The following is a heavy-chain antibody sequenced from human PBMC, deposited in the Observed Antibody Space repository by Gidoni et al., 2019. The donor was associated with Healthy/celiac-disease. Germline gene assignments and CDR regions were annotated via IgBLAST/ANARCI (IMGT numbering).Heavy chain of an antibody. Sequence: QVQLMEYGGGVVLPGRSLRLSCSASGFTFSTYGMHWVRQAPAKGLEWVAVISYDGSNKYYADSVKGRFTISRDNSKNTLYLQMSSLRSEGTARYYWSKGAQRYWDYVHVVFWCQGTLVIGSA. CDR2: ISYDGSNK. CDR3: SKGAQRYWDYVHVVF. J-gene: IGHJ4*02. CDR1: GFTFSTYG. D-gene: IGHD1-7*01. V-gene: IGHV3-30*18.